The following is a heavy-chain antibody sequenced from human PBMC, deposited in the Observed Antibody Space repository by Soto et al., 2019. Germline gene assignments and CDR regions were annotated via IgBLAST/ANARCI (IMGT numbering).Heavy chain of an antibody. V-gene: IGHV3-9*01. D-gene: IGHD3-10*01. CDR1: GFTFDDYA. CDR2: ITWNSGTI. Sequence: EVQLVESGGGLVQPGRSLRLSCAASGFTFDDYAMHWVRQAPGKGLEWVSGITWNSGTIGYADSVKGRFTISRDNGKNSLYLQRNSLGPEDTALYYGAKDHYGSAIYGMDVWGQGTTVTVSS. CDR3: AKDHYGSAIYGMDV. J-gene: IGHJ6*02.